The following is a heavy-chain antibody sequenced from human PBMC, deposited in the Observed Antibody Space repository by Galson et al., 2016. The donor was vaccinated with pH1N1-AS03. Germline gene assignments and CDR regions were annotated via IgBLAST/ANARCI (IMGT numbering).Heavy chain of an antibody. D-gene: IGHD6-13*01. CDR2: ISHSGIT. Sequence: ETLSPTCTVSGGSLTDYQWSWIRQSPGKGLEWIGEISHSGITDYNPSLKSRVSISVDTSKDQFSLNLSSMTAADAAVYYCARGNPFLGSSWYEDSWGQGTLVIVSS. V-gene: IGHV4-34*01. CDR1: GGSLTDYQ. CDR3: ARGNPFLGSSWYEDS. J-gene: IGHJ4*02.